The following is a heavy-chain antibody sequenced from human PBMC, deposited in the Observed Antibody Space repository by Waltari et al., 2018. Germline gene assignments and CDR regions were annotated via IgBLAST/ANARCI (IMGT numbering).Heavy chain of an antibody. Sequence: QVQLQQWGAGLLKPSETLSLTCAVYGGSFSGYYWSWIRQPPGKVLEWIGEINHSGSTIYKPSLKMRVTISVDTSKNQFSLKLGSVTAADTAVYYCAREDSSGYYSVPLIDYWGQGTLVTVSS. CDR2: INHSGST. D-gene: IGHD3-22*01. V-gene: IGHV4-34*01. J-gene: IGHJ4*02. CDR3: AREDSSGYYSVPLIDY. CDR1: GGSFSGYY.